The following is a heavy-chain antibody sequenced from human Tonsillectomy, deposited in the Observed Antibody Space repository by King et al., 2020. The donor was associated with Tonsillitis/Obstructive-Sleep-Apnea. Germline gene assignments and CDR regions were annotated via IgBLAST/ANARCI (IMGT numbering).Heavy chain of an antibody. CDR1: GFTVSSNY. Sequence: VQLVESGGGLVQPGGSLRLSCAASGFTVSSNYMNWVRQAPGKGLEWVSVIYSGGSTYYADSVKGRFTISRDTSKNTLYLQMNSLRAEDTAVYYCAREIHPGYDYGDYDNTNYYYYYMDVWGKGTTVTVSS. V-gene: IGHV3-66*01. CDR2: IYSGGST. D-gene: IGHD4-17*01. J-gene: IGHJ6*03. CDR3: AREIHPGYDYGDYDNTNYYYYYMDV.